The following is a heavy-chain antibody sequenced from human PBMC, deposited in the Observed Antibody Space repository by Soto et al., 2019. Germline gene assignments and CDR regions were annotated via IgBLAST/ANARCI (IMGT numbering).Heavy chain of an antibody. V-gene: IGHV1-46*01. D-gene: IGHD2-15*01. Sequence: QVQLVQSGAEVKKTGASVKISCKASGDTFTSYYMHWVRQAPGQGLEWMGIINPSGDTSYAQKFHFRGTMARDTSTSTVYMELSSLRSEDTAVYYCARVYCSGGCCYGIDYWGQGTLDTFSS. CDR2: INPSGDT. CDR3: ARVYCSGGCCYGIDY. CDR1: GDTFTSYY. J-gene: IGHJ4*02.